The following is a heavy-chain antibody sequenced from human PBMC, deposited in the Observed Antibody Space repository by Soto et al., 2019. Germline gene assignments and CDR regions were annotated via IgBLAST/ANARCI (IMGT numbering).Heavy chain of an antibody. Sequence: SVKVSCKASGGTFSSYAISWVRQAPGQGLEWMGGIIPIFGTANYAQKFQGRVTITADESTSTAYMELSSLGSEDTAVYYCARGLTMIVVVITGPYYFDYWGQGTLVTVSS. CDR1: GGTFSSYA. V-gene: IGHV1-69*13. CDR3: ARGLTMIVVVITGPYYFDY. J-gene: IGHJ4*02. CDR2: IIPIFGTA. D-gene: IGHD3-22*01.